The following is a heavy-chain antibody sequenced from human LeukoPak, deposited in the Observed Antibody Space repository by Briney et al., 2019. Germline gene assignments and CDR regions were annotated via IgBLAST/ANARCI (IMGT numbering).Heavy chain of an antibody. D-gene: IGHD3-9*01. CDR1: GGSFSDYS. CDR2: INHSGGT. CDR3: ARVAYRYSINDWSRTGLGAYATKYYYYMDV. J-gene: IGHJ6*03. Sequence: SETLSLTCAVYGGSFSDYSWTWIRQAPGEGLEWIGEINHSGGTNHNPSLVSRVIMSVDTSKNQFPLKVSSATAADTAVYYCARVAYRYSINDWSRTGLGAYATKYYYYMDVWGKGTTVTVSS. V-gene: IGHV4-34*01.